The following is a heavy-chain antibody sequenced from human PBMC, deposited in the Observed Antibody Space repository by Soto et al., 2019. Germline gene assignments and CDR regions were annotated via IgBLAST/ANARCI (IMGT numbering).Heavy chain of an antibody. CDR1: GGSFSGYY. V-gene: IGHV4-34*01. Sequence: SETLSLTCAVYGGSFSGYYWSWIRQPPGKGLEWIGEINHSGSTNYNPSLKSRVTISVDTSKNQFSLKLSSVTAADTAVYYCARARAVVPAAPRYYFDYWGQGTLVTVSS. CDR2: INHSGST. CDR3: ARARAVVPAAPRYYFDY. D-gene: IGHD2-2*01. J-gene: IGHJ4*02.